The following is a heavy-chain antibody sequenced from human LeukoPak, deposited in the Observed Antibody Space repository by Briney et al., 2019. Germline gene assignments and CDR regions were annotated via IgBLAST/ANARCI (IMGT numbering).Heavy chain of an antibody. Sequence: GGSLRLSCAASGFTFSSYGMHWVRQAPGKGLEWVAVISYDGSNKYYADSVKGRLTISRDNSKNTLYLQMNSLRAEDTAVYYCAKTLDSSGYDAFDIWGQGTMVTVSS. CDR1: GFTFSSYG. J-gene: IGHJ3*02. D-gene: IGHD3-22*01. CDR3: AKTLDSSGYDAFDI. CDR2: ISYDGSNK. V-gene: IGHV3-30*18.